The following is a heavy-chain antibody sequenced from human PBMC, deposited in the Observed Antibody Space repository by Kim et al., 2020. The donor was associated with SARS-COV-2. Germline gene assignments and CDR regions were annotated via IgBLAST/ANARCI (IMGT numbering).Heavy chain of an antibody. CDR1: GGSFSSYH. V-gene: IGHV4-4*07. CDR3: ARQVPGADRRFDY. Sequence: SETLSLICTVSGGSFSSYHWSWIRQSAGKGLEWIGRIHDSGRTNYNPSLKSRLTMSVDTSKHQMSLKLSSVTAADTAMYYCARQVPGADRRFDYWGQGILVTVSS. D-gene: IGHD6-19*01. J-gene: IGHJ4*02. CDR2: IHDSGRT.